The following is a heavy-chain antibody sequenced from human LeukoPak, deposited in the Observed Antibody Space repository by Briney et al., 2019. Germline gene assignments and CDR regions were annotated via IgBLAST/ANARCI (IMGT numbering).Heavy chain of an antibody. CDR1: GFTFDDYT. J-gene: IGHJ4*02. D-gene: IGHD3-22*01. V-gene: IGHV3-43*01. Sequence: GGSLRLSCAASGFTFDDYTMHWVRHAPRKGLEWVSLISWDGGSTYYADSVKGRFTISRDNSKNSLYLQMNSLRTEDTALYYCAKDDDSSGYYFFDYWGQGTLVTVSS. CDR2: ISWDGGST. CDR3: AKDDDSSGYYFFDY.